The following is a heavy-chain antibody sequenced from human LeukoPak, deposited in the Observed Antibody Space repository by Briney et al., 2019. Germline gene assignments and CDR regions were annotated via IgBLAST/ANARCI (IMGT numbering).Heavy chain of an antibody. V-gene: IGHV4-59*01. J-gene: IGHJ3*02. CDR2: IYYSGST. Sequence: SETLSLTCTVSGGSISSYYWSWIRQPPGKGLEWIGYIYYSGSTNYNPSLKSRVTISVDTSKNQFSLKLSSVTAADTAVYYCARDSSLYYDLWSGAIWGAFDIWGQGTMVTVSS. CDR3: ARDSSLYYDLWSGAIWGAFDI. D-gene: IGHD3-3*01. CDR1: GGSISSYY.